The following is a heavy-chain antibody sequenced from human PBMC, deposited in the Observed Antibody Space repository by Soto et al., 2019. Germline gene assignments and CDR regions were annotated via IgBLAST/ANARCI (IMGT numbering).Heavy chain of an antibody. D-gene: IGHD3-9*01. J-gene: IGHJ6*02. Sequence: GGSLRLSCAASGFTFSSYAMSWVRQAPGKGLEWVSAISGSGGSTYDADSVKGRFTISRDNSKNTLYLQMNSLRAEDTAVYYCAKDVVLRYFDWLSDGMDVWGQGTTVTVSS. V-gene: IGHV3-23*01. CDR1: GFTFSSYA. CDR2: ISGSGGST. CDR3: AKDVVLRYFDWLSDGMDV.